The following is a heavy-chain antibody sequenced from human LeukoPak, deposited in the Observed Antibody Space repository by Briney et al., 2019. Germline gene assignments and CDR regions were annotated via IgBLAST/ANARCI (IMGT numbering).Heavy chain of an antibody. J-gene: IGHJ4*02. CDR3: ARGAGVAFYDSSGPRDY. CDR1: GGSFSGYY. Sequence: PSETLSLTCAVYGGSFSGYYWSWIRQPPGKGLEWIGEINHSGSTNYNPSPKSRVTISVDTSKNQFSLKLSSVTAADTAVYYCARGAGVAFYDSSGPRDYWGQGTLVTVSS. V-gene: IGHV4-34*01. D-gene: IGHD3-22*01. CDR2: INHSGST.